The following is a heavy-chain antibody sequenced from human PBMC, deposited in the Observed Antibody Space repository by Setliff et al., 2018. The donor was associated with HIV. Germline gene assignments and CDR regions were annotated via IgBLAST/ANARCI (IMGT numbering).Heavy chain of an antibody. CDR1: GLIFGDYA. CDR3: TRIKWDLPYNPQFDY. D-gene: IGHD1-26*01. CDR2: IRSEAYGGTT. V-gene: IGHV3-49*04. J-gene: IGHJ4*02. Sequence: SCTSSGLIFGDYAMSWVRQAPGKGLEWVGFIRSEAYGGTTEYAASVEGRFTISRDDSKSIAYLRMNSLKAEDTAVYYCTRIKWDLPYNPQFDYWGQGTLVTVSS.